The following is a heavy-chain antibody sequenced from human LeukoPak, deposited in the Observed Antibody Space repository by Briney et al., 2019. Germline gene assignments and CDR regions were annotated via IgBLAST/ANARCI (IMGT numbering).Heavy chain of an antibody. Sequence: PGGSLRLSCAASGFTFSIYWMSWVRQAPGKGLEWVANIKQDGSEKYYVDSVKGRFTISRDNAKNSLYLQMNSLRAEDTAVYYCARDLRDSFDYWGQGTLVTVSS. CDR1: GFTFSIYW. D-gene: IGHD3-16*01. J-gene: IGHJ4*02. V-gene: IGHV3-7*01. CDR2: IKQDGSEK. CDR3: ARDLRDSFDY.